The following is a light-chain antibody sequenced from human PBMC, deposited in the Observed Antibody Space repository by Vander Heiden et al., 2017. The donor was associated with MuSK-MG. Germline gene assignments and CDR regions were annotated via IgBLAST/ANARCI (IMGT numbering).Light chain of an antibody. CDR2: DAS. CDR1: QAIRNY. CDR3: QQYDNFPFT. J-gene: IGKJ3*01. V-gene: IGKV1-33*01. Sequence: DIQMTQSPSSLSASVGDRVTITCQASQAIRNYLNWYQQKPGKAPKLLMYDASNLETGVQSRFSGSGSGTDFTFTISSLQPEDIATYYCQQYDNFPFTFGHGTKVEIK.